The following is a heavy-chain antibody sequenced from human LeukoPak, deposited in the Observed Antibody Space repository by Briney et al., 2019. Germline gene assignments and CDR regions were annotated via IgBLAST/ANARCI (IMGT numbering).Heavy chain of an antibody. CDR3: ARDRGYCSSTSCFPGAY. J-gene: IGHJ4*02. CDR1: GYTFTGYY. D-gene: IGHD2-2*01. V-gene: IGHV1-2*02. Sequence: ASVKVSCKASGYTFTGYYMHWVRQAPGQGLEWMGWINPNSGGTNYAQKFQGRVTMTRDTSISTAYMELSRLRSDDTAVYYCARDRGYCSSTSCFPGAYWDQGTLVTVSS. CDR2: INPNSGGT.